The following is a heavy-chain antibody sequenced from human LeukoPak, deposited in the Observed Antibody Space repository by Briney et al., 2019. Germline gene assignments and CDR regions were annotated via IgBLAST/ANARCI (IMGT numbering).Heavy chain of an antibody. J-gene: IGHJ4*02. V-gene: IGHV3-21*01. CDR2: ISGSSNFI. Sequence: GGSLRLSCAASGFSISGYNMHWVRQAPGKGLEWVSSISGSSNFIYYTESLKGRPTISRDNAKNSLYLQMNSLRAEDTAVYYCARVGGELLPLDRWGLGTLVTVSS. D-gene: IGHD1-7*01. CDR3: ARVGGELLPLDR. CDR1: GFSISGYN.